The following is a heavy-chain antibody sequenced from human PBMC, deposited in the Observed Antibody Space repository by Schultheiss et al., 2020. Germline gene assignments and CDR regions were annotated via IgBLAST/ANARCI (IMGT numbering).Heavy chain of an antibody. CDR2: IYYSGST. D-gene: IGHD3-22*01. J-gene: IGHJ4*02. Sequence: SETLSLTCTVSGGSISSSSYYWGWIRQPPGKGLEWIGSIYYSGSTYYNPSLKSRVTISVDTSKNQFSLKLSSVTAADTAVYYCARQLIYDSSGFFDYWGQGTLVTVSS. CDR1: GGSISSSSYY. CDR3: ARQLIYDSSGFFDY. V-gene: IGHV4-39*01.